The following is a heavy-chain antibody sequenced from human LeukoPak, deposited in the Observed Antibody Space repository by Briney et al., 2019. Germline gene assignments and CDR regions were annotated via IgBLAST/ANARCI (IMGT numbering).Heavy chain of an antibody. CDR2: ISPNSGGT. J-gene: IGHJ6*02. Sequence: EASVKVSCKASGYTFTGYYMHWVRQAPGQGLEWMGWISPNSGGTNYAQKFQGRVTMTRDTSISTAYMELSRLRSDDTAVYYCARGGVSSSWYETDYYYYYGMDVWGQGTTVTVSS. V-gene: IGHV1-2*02. CDR1: GYTFTGYY. CDR3: ARGGVSSSWYETDYYYYYGMDV. D-gene: IGHD6-13*01.